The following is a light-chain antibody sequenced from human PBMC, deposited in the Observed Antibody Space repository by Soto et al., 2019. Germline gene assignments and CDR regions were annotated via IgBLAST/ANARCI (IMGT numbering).Light chain of an antibody. CDR2: RNN. Sequence: QSVLTQPPSTSGTPGQRVTISCSGSSSNIGSNTVNWYQQLPGTAPKLLIYRNNQRPSGVPDRFSGSKSGTSASLAISGLQSEDEADYYCAAWDGSLKGYVFATGTRSPS. J-gene: IGLJ1*01. CDR3: AAWDGSLKGYV. CDR1: SSNIGSNT. V-gene: IGLV1-44*01.